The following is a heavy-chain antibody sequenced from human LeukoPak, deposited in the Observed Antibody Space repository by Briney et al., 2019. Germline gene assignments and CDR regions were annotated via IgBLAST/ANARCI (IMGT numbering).Heavy chain of an antibody. J-gene: IGHJ4*02. D-gene: IGHD3-22*01. CDR1: GGAISSYF. V-gene: IGHV4-59*01. CDR2: GYYSGST. Sequence: SETLSLTCTVSGGAISSYFWSWIRQPPGKGLEWIGYGYYSGSTNYNRSLKSRVAISVDTYKNQYSLNLNSVTAADTAVYYCARGFKYYYDSSGYWKYYFDYWGQGTPVTVSS. CDR3: ARGFKYYYDSSGYWKYYFDY.